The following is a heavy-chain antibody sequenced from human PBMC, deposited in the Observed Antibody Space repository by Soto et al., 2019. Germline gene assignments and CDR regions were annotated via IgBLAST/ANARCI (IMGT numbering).Heavy chain of an antibody. D-gene: IGHD3-10*01. J-gene: IGHJ4*02. Sequence: ASVKVSCKGSGYIFIGYGISWVRQAPGRGLEWMGRISTYNGNTNYAQKLQGRVTMTTDTSTSTAYMELRSLRSDDTAVYYCARDLDGSGSYYTDYWGQGTLVTVSS. CDR3: ARDLDGSGSYYTDY. V-gene: IGHV1-18*01. CDR2: ISTYNGNT. CDR1: GYIFIGYG.